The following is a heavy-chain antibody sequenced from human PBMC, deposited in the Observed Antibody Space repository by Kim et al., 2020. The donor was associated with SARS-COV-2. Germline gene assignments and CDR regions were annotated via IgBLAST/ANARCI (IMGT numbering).Heavy chain of an antibody. Sequence: ETLSLTCTVSGGSISSSSYYWGWIRQPPGKGLEWIGSIYYSGSTYYNPSLKSRVTISVDTSKNQFSLKLSSVTAADTAVYYCAASDGYSSSWYGGDYWG. CDR1: GGSISSSSYY. D-gene: IGHD6-13*01. V-gene: IGHV4-39*01. CDR2: IYYSGST. J-gene: IGHJ4*01. CDR3: AASDGYSSSWYGGDY.